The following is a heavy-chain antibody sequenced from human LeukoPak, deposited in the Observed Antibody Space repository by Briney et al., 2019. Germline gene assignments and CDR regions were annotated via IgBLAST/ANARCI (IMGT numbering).Heavy chain of an antibody. V-gene: IGHV1-2*02. Sequence: ASVKVSCKTSGYTFSDSYMHWVRQAPGQGLEWMGWISPNSGGTIYAQKFQGRVTMTRDTSISTAYMELSRLRSDDTAVYYCAIKGYSGYVYYYYYGMDVWGQGTTVTVSS. D-gene: IGHD5-12*01. CDR3: AIKGYSGYVYYYYYGMDV. CDR1: GYTFSDSY. J-gene: IGHJ6*02. CDR2: ISPNSGGT.